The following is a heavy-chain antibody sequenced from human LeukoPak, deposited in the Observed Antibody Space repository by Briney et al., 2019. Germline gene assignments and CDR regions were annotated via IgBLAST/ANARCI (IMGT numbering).Heavy chain of an antibody. CDR1: GGSFSGYY. CDR2: INRSGST. V-gene: IGHV4-34*01. J-gene: IGHJ3*02. CDR3: ARAVSIVVVPAATYDAFDI. D-gene: IGHD2-2*01. Sequence: SETLSLTCAVYGGSFSGYYWSWIRQPPGKGLEWIGEINRSGSTNYNPSLKSRVTISVDTSKNQFSLKLSSVTAADTAVYYCARAVSIVVVPAATYDAFDIWGQGTMVTVSS.